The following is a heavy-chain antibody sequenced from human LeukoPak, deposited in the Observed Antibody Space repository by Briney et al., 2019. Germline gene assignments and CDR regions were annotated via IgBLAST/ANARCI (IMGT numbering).Heavy chain of an antibody. D-gene: IGHD3-10*01. CDR1: GFIFTSDA. CDR2: VRGSGGST. V-gene: IGHV3-23*01. J-gene: IGHJ4*02. CDR3: AKDIMVRGVIGGYFDY. Sequence: GGSLSLSDAAPGFIFTSDAISCVLQAPWKGQESLSAVRGSGGSTYYADSVKGRFTISRDNSKNTLYLQMNSLRAEDTAVYSCAKDIMVRGVIGGYFDYWGQGTLVTVSS.